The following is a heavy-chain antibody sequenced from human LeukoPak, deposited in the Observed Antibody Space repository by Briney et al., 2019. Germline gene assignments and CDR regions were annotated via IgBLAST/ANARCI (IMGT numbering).Heavy chain of an antibody. V-gene: IGHV3-30*03. CDR2: ISYDGSNK. Sequence: GRSLRLSCAASGFTFSSYGMHWVRQAPGKGLELVTLISYDGSNKYYADSVKGRFPISKDHSKNTLYLQMNSLRAGDTAVYYCARDCTGGTCYDAFDIWGQGTMVTVSS. J-gene: IGHJ3*02. CDR1: GFTFSSYG. D-gene: IGHD2-15*01. CDR3: ARDCTGGTCYDAFDI.